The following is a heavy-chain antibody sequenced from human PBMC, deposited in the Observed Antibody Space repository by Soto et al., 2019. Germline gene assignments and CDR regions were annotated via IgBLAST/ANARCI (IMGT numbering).Heavy chain of an antibody. CDR2: IYYSGST. Sequence: QVQLQESGPRLVKPSETLSLTCSVSGDSISSYYWSWIRQPPGKGLEWIGYIYYSGSTHYNPSFKSRVTISVDTRKNQFSLTLTSVTAADTAVYYCARGVATIGPWGQGTLVTVSS. CDR1: GDSISSYY. D-gene: IGHD5-12*01. CDR3: ARGVATIGP. V-gene: IGHV4-59*01. J-gene: IGHJ5*02.